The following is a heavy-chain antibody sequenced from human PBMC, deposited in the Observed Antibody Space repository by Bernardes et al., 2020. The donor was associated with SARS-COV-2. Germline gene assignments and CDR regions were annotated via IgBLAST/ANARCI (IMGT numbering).Heavy chain of an antibody. CDR3: AKDITPPQSGRWPHWTNPAMDT. D-gene: IGHD1-1*01. V-gene: IGHV3-9*01. CDR1: GFNFDVYG. CDR2: ISWNSDEK. J-gene: IGHJ6*02. Sequence: GGSLRLSCGASGFNFDVYGLHWVRQVAGRGLEWVSGISWNSDEKRYADSTKGRFSISRDNAKSTLYLQMNSLQIEDTAVYYCAKDITPPQSGRWPHWTNPAMDTWGQGTTVTVSS.